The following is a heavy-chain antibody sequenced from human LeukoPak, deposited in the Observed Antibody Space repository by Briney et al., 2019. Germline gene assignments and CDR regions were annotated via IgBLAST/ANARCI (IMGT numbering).Heavy chain of an antibody. CDR3: ARAGGEGGYDAFDI. CDR1: GGSISSGGYC. CDR2: IYYSGST. Sequence: SETLSLTCTVSGGSISSGGYCWSWIRQHPGQGLEWIVYIYYSGSTYYNPSLKSRVTISVYTSKNQFYLKLISVAAADTAVYYCARAGGEGGYDAFDIWGQGTMVTVSS. D-gene: IGHD4-17*01. J-gene: IGHJ3*02. V-gene: IGHV4-31*03.